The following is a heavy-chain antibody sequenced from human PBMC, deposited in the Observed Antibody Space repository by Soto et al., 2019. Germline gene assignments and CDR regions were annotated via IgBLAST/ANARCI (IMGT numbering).Heavy chain of an antibody. V-gene: IGHV4-59*01. J-gene: IGHJ4*02. CDR2: IYYSGST. CDR3: ARVSMGEFSYFDY. CDR1: GGSISSYY. D-gene: IGHD3-16*01. Sequence: SETLSLTCTVSGGSISSYYWSWIRQPPGKGLEWIGYIYYSGSTNYNPSLKSRVTISVDTSKNQFSLKLSSVTAADTAVYYCARVSMGEFSYFDYWGQGTLVTVSS.